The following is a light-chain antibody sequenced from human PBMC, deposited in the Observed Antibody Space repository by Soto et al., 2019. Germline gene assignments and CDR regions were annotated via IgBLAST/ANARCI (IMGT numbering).Light chain of an antibody. CDR3: QQRYNWPLT. J-gene: IGKJ4*01. Sequence: DIVSTQSPATLSLSPGERATLSCRASQNVNNYLAWYQQKPDQAPRLLIYDASNRATGIPARFSGSGSGTDFTLTISSLEPEDFAVYYCQQRYNWPLTFGGGTKVEI. CDR2: DAS. V-gene: IGKV3-11*01. CDR1: QNVNNY.